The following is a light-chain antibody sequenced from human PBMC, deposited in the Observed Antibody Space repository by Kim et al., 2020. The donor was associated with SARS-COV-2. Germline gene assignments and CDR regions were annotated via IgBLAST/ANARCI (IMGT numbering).Light chain of an antibody. CDR1: QSVSSSY. V-gene: IGKV3-20*01. CDR3: QQYGSSPRT. Sequence: SPGERATLSCRASQSVSSSYLAWYQQKPGQAPRLLIYNAYNRATGIPDRCSGSGSATYFTLTISRVDPEDFAVYYCQQYGSSPRTFGQGTKVDIK. J-gene: IGKJ1*01. CDR2: NAY.